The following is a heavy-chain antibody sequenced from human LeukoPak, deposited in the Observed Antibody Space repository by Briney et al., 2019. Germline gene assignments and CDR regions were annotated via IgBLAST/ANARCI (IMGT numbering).Heavy chain of an antibody. Sequence: TGGSLRLSCVASGFTFSSYAMNWVRQAPGKGLEWVSFISGSGINTYYADSVKGRFTISRDNSKNTLYLQMNSLRAEDTAVYYRAKSYYDSSGYFDDDYYYGMDVWGQGTTVTVSS. CDR2: ISGSGINT. J-gene: IGHJ6*02. CDR1: GFTFSSYA. CDR3: AKSYYDSSGYFDDDYYYGMDV. V-gene: IGHV3-23*01. D-gene: IGHD3-22*01.